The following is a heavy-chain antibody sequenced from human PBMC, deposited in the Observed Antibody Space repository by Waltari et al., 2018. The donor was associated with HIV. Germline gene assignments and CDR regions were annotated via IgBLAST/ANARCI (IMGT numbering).Heavy chain of an antibody. D-gene: IGHD6-19*01. V-gene: IGHV3-9*01. Sequence: EVQVVESGRNLVQPGRSLSLSCAASGFTFDAPAMHWVRQAPGKGLEWVSGIDTNGGVIGYADSVKGRFTISRDNARNSMYLQMNSLKPEDTALYYCATDKGSVTGTLYAMDVWGQGTTVTVSS. CDR1: GFTFDAPA. J-gene: IGHJ6*02. CDR3: ATDKGSVTGTLYAMDV. CDR2: IDTNGGVI.